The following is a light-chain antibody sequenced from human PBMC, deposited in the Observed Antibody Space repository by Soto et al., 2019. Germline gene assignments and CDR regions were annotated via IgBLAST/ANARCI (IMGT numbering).Light chain of an antibody. J-gene: IGKJ2*01. CDR3: MQGTSWPYT. Sequence: DVVMPQSPLSLSVIPGQPASISCRSSQSPVPSYGNTYLNWFHQRPGQSPRSLISNRDSGVPDRFIGSGSGTEFTLNISRVEAEDVGIYYCMQGTSWPYTFGQGTKLEI. V-gene: IGKV2-30*02. CDR2: IS. CDR1: QSPVPSYGNTY.